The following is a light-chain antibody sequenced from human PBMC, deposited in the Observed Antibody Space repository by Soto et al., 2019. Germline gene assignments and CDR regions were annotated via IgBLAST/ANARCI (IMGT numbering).Light chain of an antibody. V-gene: IGKV3-20*01. J-gene: IGKJ1*01. Sequence: EIVLTQSPGTLSLSPGERATLSCRATQSVSSNYLAWYQQKPGQAPRLLIYGASSRATGIPDRFSGSGSGTDFTLTISRLEPEDFAVYYCQQYGSPTWTFGQGTKVDIK. CDR1: QSVSSNY. CDR3: QQYGSPTWT. CDR2: GAS.